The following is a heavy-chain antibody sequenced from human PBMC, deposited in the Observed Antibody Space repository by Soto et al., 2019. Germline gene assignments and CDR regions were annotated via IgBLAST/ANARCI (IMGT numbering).Heavy chain of an antibody. CDR1: GYTFTGYY. V-gene: IGHV1-2*02. Sequence: ASVKVSCKASGYTFTGYYMHWVRQAPGQGLEWMGWINPNSGGTNYAQKFQGRVTMTRDTSISTAYMELSRLRSDDTAVYYRARDTGTTAGWFDPWGQGTLVTVSS. D-gene: IGHD1-7*01. CDR3: ARDTGTTAGWFDP. J-gene: IGHJ5*02. CDR2: INPNSGGT.